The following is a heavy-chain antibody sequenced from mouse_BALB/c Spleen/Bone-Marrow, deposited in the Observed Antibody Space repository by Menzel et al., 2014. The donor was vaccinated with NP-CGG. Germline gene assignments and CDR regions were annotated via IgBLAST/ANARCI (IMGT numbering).Heavy chain of an antibody. D-gene: IGHD2-4*01. CDR1: GYSITSDYA. J-gene: IGHJ2*01. CDR2: ISYSGSS. CDR3: ARFTYDYDAGGFDY. Sequence: EVKLMESGPGLVKPSQSLSLTCTVTGYSITSDYAWNWIRQFPGNELEWMGYISYSGSSNYNPSLRSRISITRDTSKNQFFLQLNSVTTEDTATYYCARFTYDYDAGGFDYWGQGTTLTVSS. V-gene: IGHV3-2*02.